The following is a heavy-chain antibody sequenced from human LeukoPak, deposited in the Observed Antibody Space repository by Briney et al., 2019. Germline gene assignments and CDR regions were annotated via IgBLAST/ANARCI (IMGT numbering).Heavy chain of an antibody. CDR2: IYRTGST. J-gene: IGHJ5*02. CDR1: GGSISSYY. D-gene: IGHD3-10*01. Sequence: SETLSLTCNVSGGSISSYYWSWIRQPPGKGLEWIGYIYRTGSTNYNPSLKSRVTISADTSKSQFSLSLSSVTAADTAVYYCARGAIPRGFGELYWFDPWGQGTLVTVSS. CDR3: ARGAIPRGFGELYWFDP. V-gene: IGHV4-4*08.